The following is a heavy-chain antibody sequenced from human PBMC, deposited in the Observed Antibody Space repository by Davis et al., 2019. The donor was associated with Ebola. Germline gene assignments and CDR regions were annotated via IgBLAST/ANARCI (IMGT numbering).Heavy chain of an antibody. J-gene: IGHJ5*02. CDR2: IHHSGST. V-gene: IGHV4-39*07. Sequence: SETLSLTCTVSGGSISSGDYYWSWIRQPPGKGLAWLGEIHHSGSTNYNPSLKSRVTISVDTSKNQFSLKLSSVTAADTAVYYCARGLLGYCSGGSCYSGRFDPWGQGTLVTVSS. CDR1: GGSISSGDYY. CDR3: ARGLLGYCSGGSCYSGRFDP. D-gene: IGHD2-15*01.